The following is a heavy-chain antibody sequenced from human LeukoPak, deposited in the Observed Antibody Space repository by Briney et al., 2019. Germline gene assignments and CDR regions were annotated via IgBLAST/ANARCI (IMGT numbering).Heavy chain of an antibody. J-gene: IGHJ3*02. V-gene: IGHV3-30-3*01. CDR2: ISYDGSNK. CDR3: AKDKFRVAAAGNVGAFDI. Sequence: GGSLRLSCAASGFTFSSYAMHWVRQAPGKGLEWVAVISYDGSNKYYADSVKGRFTISRDNSKNTLYLQMNSLRAEDTAVYYCAKDKFRVAAAGNVGAFDIWGQGTMVTVSS. D-gene: IGHD6-13*01. CDR1: GFTFSSYA.